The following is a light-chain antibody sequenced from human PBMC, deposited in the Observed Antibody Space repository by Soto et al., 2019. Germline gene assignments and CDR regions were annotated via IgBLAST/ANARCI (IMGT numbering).Light chain of an antibody. V-gene: IGKV1-33*01. CDR3: QQYENLPT. CDR1: QNINNY. J-gene: IGKJ5*01. Sequence: DIHSTHSASSLSSSLVDRVALSFQASQNINNYLNWYQQKPGRAPKLLIYDASNLEAGVPSRFRGSGSGTDFTFTISRLQTEDIATYYCQQYENLPTFGQGTRLEIK. CDR2: DAS.